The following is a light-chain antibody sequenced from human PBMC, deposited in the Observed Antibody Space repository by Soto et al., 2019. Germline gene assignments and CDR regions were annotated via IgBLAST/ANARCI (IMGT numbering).Light chain of an antibody. CDR1: SSDIGSYDH. CDR3: ISYTDRQSYL. CDR2: AVS. Sequence: HSDLTQPASVSGSPGQSITISCSGTSSDIGSYDHVGWYQQFPGKSPKLIIYAVSDRPSGVSDRFSGSKSGISASLTISGLQTEDEADYYCISYTDRQSYLFGTGTKVTAL. V-gene: IGLV2-14*03. J-gene: IGLJ1*01.